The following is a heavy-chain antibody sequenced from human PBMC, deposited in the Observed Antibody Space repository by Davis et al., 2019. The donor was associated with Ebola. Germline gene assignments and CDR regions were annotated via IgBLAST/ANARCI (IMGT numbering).Heavy chain of an antibody. CDR3: AREDSGSYPDYNWFDP. J-gene: IGHJ5*02. V-gene: IGHV4-39*07. CDR1: GGSISSSSYY. D-gene: IGHD1-26*01. Sequence: SETLSLTCTVSGGSISSSSYYWSWIRQPPGKGLEWIGEIYHSGSTNYNPSLKSRVTISVDKSKNQFSLKLSSVTAADTAVYYCAREDSGSYPDYNWFDPWGQGTLVTVSS. CDR2: IYHSGST.